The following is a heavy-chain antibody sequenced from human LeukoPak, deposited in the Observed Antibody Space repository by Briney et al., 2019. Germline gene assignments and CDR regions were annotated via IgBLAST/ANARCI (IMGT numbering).Heavy chain of an antibody. Sequence: PGGSLRLYCAASGLTFSSHEINWVRQAPGKGLEWVSYISSSGTTIYYADSVKGRFTISRDNAKNSVYLQMNSLRAEDTAVYYCAGSFLILDFWGQGTLVIVSS. J-gene: IGHJ4*02. CDR2: ISSSGTTI. CDR1: GLTFSSHE. D-gene: IGHD3-3*01. CDR3: AGSFLILDF. V-gene: IGHV3-48*03.